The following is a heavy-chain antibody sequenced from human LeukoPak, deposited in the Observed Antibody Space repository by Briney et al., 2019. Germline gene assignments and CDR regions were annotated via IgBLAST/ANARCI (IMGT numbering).Heavy chain of an antibody. J-gene: IGHJ5*02. CDR1: GGSISSYY. CDR3: ARGYCSGGSCYLNWFDP. CDR2: IYYSGST. V-gene: IGHV4-59*08. Sequence: SETLSLTCTVSGGSISSYYWSWIRQPPGKGLEWIGYIYYSGSTNYNPSLKSRVTISVDTSKNQFSLELSSVTAADTAVYYCARGYCSGGSCYLNWFDPWGQGTLVTVSS. D-gene: IGHD2-15*01.